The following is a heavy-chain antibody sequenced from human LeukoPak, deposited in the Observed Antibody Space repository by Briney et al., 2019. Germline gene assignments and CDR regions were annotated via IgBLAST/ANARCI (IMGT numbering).Heavy chain of an antibody. CDR2: IYYSGST. D-gene: IGHD4-11*01. CDR1: GGSISSSSYY. J-gene: IGHJ6*03. V-gene: IGHV4-39*07. Sequence: SETLSLTCTVSGGSISSSSYYWGWIRQPPGKGLEWIGTIYYSGSTYYNPSLKSRVTISVDTSKNQFSLKLSSVTAADTAVYYCARDEEYSNHYYYYMDVWGKGTTVTVSS. CDR3: ARDEEYSNHYYYYMDV.